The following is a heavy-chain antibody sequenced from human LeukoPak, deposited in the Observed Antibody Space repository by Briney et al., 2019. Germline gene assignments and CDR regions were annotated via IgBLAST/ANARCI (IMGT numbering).Heavy chain of an antibody. J-gene: IGHJ5*02. CDR1: GGSLRRYY. CDR3: ARHHIAAAGVRWFDP. D-gene: IGHD6-13*01. V-gene: IGHV4-4*09. Sequence: SDPLSLICTVSGGSLRRYYWRWLRQPPGKGLEWVGYIYTSGSTNYNPSLKSRVTISVDTSKNQFSLKLSSVTAADTAVYYCARHHIAAAGVRWFDPWGQGTLVTVSS. CDR2: IYTSGST.